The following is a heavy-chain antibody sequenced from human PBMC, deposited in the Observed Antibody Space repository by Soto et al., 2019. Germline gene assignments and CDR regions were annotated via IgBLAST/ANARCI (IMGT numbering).Heavy chain of an antibody. D-gene: IGHD2-2*01. J-gene: IGHJ5*02. CDR1: GGTFSSSA. CDR3: ARGYQTSWDVFDL. CDR2: IIPAFGTA. Sequence: SVKVSCKASGGTFSSSAITWVRQAPGQGLEWVGGIIPAFGTANYSPKFQGRVSVTADQSTSTAYMELSSLTSEDTAFYYCARGYQTSWDVFDLWGQGPLVTVSS. V-gene: IGHV1-69*13.